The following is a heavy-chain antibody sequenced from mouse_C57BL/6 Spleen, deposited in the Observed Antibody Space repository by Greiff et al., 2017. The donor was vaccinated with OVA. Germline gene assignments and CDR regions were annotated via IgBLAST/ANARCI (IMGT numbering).Heavy chain of an antibody. CDR2: IYPGSGST. D-gene: IGHD1-1*01. V-gene: IGHV1-55*01. J-gene: IGHJ1*03. Sequence: QVQLKQPGAELVKPGASVKMSCKASGYTFTSYWITWVKQRPGQGLEWIGDIYPGSGSTNYNEKFKSKATLTVDTSSSTAYMQLSSLTSEDSAVYYCARENYYGSSYSWYFDVWGTGTTVTVSS. CDR3: ARENYYGSSYSWYFDV. CDR1: GYTFTSYW.